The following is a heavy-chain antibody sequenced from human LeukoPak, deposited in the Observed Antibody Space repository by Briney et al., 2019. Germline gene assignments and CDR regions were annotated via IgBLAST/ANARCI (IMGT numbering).Heavy chain of an antibody. Sequence: ASVKVSFKASGYTFTSYDINSARHDTRHRLESLAWMNPNSGNTGYAQKLQGSVTMTRNTSISTAYMELSSLTSEDTAVYYCASARGSYYCYGIDVWGQGTPVTVSS. CDR2: MNPNSGNT. V-gene: IGHV1-8*01. CDR1: GYTFTSYD. J-gene: IGHJ6*02. CDR3: ASARGSYYCYGIDV. D-gene: IGHD2-15*01.